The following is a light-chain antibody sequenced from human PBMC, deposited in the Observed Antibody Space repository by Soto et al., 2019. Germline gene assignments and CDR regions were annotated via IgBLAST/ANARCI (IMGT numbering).Light chain of an antibody. CDR2: LEGSGTY. J-gene: IGLJ3*02. V-gene: IGLV4-60*02. CDR3: ETWDSNTRG. Sequence: QPVLTQSSSASASLGSSVKLTCTLSSGHSSYIIAWHQQQPGKAPRYLMKLEGSGTYNKGSGVPDRFSGSSSGADRHLTISNLQFEDEADYYCETWDSNTRGFGGGTKLTVL. CDR1: SGHSSYI.